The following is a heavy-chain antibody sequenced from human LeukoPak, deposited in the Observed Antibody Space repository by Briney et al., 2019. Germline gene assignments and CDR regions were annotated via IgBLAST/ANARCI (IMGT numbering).Heavy chain of an antibody. CDR3: AKSWGSGTYTFDY. D-gene: IGHD3-10*01. CDR1: GFTFSAYA. V-gene: IGHV3-23*01. CDR2: ITGGGDAT. Sequence: PGGSLRLSCATTGFTFSAYAVSWVRQAPGKGLEWVSTITGGGDATYHADSVMGRFTISRDNSKNTLSLQMNSLRAEDTAVYYCAKSWGSGTYTFDYWGQGILVTVSS. J-gene: IGHJ4*02.